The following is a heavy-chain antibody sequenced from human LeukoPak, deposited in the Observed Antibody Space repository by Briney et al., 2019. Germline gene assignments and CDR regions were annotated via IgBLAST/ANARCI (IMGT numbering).Heavy chain of an antibody. Sequence: SVTVSCKASGGTFSSYAISWVRQAPGQGLEWMGGIIPIFGTANYAQKFQGRVTITADESTSTAYMELSSLRSEDTAVYYCARTRAGVYYDSSGYYLEYWGQGTLVTVSS. CDR1: GGTFSSYA. CDR3: ARTRAGVYYDSSGYYLEY. V-gene: IGHV1-69*13. CDR2: IIPIFGTA. D-gene: IGHD3-22*01. J-gene: IGHJ4*02.